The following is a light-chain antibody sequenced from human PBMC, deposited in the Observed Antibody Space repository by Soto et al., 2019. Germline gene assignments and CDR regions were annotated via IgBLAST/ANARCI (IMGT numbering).Light chain of an antibody. Sequence: EIVLTQSPGTLSLSPGERATLSCRASQSVSSSYLAWYQQKPGQAPRLLIYGASSRATGIPDRFSGSGSGTDFTLTISRLEPDDFAVYYCHQYGSSPPWTFAGEPKAAIK. CDR2: GAS. J-gene: IGKJ4*01. V-gene: IGKV3-20*01. CDR1: QSVSSSY. CDR3: HQYGSSPPWT.